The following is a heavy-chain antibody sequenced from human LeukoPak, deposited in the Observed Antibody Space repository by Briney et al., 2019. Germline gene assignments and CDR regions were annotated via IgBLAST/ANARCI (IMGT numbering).Heavy chain of an antibody. Sequence: SETLSLTCTVSGGSISSYYWSWIRQPAGKGLEWIGRIYTSGSITYNPSLKSRVTISVDTSKNQFSLKLSSVTAADTAVYYCARVWNFNWFDPWGQGTLVTVSS. D-gene: IGHD1-7*01. CDR3: ARVWNFNWFDP. J-gene: IGHJ5*02. CDR1: GGSISSYY. CDR2: IYTSGSI. V-gene: IGHV4-4*07.